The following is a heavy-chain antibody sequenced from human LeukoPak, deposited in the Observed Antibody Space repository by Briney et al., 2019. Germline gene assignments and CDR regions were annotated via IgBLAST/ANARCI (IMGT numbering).Heavy chain of an antibody. D-gene: IGHD3-22*01. CDR3: ARDSFDYYDSSGGLDI. CDR2: IYYSGST. V-gene: IGHV4-59*01. Sequence: SETLSLTCAVSGGSISSYYWSWIRQPPGKGLEWIGYIYYSGSTNYNPSLKSRVTISVDTSKNQFSLKLSSVTAADTAVYYCARDSFDYYDSSGGLDIWGQGTMVTVSS. CDR1: GGSISSYY. J-gene: IGHJ3*02.